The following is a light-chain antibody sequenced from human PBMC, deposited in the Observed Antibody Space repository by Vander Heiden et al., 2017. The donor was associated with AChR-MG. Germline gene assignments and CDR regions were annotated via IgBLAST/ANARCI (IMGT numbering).Light chain of an antibody. J-gene: IGLJ3*02. CDR2: NNN. CDR1: SSNIRQQY. V-gene: IGLV1-51*01. Sequence: QSVLTQPPPVSSAPGQKVPIPCSGSSSNIRQQYVSWYQHHPGTAPQVLIYNNNKRPSGIPDRYSGSKSGTSATLVITGLQTGDEADYYCGTWDITLSAGVFGGGTKLTVL. CDR3: GTWDITLSAGV.